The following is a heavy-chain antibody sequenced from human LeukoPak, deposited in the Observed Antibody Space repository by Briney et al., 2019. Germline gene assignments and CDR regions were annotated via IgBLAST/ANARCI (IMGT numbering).Heavy chain of an antibody. D-gene: IGHD3-10*02. CDR1: GYTFNNFF. V-gene: IGHV1-18*01. CDR2: ISPHSQTT. CDR3: ARGQTMYY. Sequence: ASVTVSCKASGYTFNNFFISWVRQAPGQGLEWVGWISPHSQTTHYADKFQGRVTMTTDTSTTAVYMELRSLRSDDAAVYFCARGQTMYYWGQGTPVTVSS. J-gene: IGHJ4*02.